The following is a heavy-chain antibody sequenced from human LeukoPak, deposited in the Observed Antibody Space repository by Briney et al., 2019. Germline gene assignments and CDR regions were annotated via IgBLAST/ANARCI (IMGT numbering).Heavy chain of an antibody. CDR3: TRYNNDHFDY. CDR1: GFTFGGYG. Sequence: GRSLRLSCAGTGFTFGGYGMHWFRQTPGKGLEWVAVIAYDGSRAFYADSVKGRFTISRDNSKNTMSVQMDDLRAEDTAVYYCTRYNNDHFDYWGQGTLVTVSS. D-gene: IGHD1-14*01. V-gene: IGHV3-33*01. CDR2: IAYDGSRA. J-gene: IGHJ4*02.